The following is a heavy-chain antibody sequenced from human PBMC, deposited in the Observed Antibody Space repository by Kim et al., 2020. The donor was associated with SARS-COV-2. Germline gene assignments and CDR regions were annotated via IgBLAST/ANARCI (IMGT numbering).Heavy chain of an antibody. CDR2: IYYSGST. Sequence: SETLSLTCTVSGGSISSSSYYWGWIRQPPGKGLEWIGSIYYSGSTYYNPSLKSRVTISVDTSKNQFSLKLSSVTAADTAVYYCARDRIVGATRWMAASYYYGMDVWGQGTTVTVSS. J-gene: IGHJ6*02. CDR1: GGSISSSSYY. D-gene: IGHD1-26*01. CDR3: ARDRIVGATRWMAASYYYGMDV. V-gene: IGHV4-39*01.